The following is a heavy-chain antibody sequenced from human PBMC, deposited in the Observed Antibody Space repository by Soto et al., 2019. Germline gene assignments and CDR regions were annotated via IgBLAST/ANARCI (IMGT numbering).Heavy chain of an antibody. CDR1: GCTFSSYT. Sequence: QVQLVQSGAEVKKPVSSVKVSCKASGCTFSSYTISWVRQAPGQGLEWMGRIIPILGIANYAQKVQGRVTITADKSTSTAYMELSSLRSEDTAVYYCASRDSSGWYAFDIWGQGTMVTVSS. D-gene: IGHD6-19*01. CDR2: IIPILGIA. V-gene: IGHV1-69*02. J-gene: IGHJ3*02. CDR3: ASRDSSGWYAFDI.